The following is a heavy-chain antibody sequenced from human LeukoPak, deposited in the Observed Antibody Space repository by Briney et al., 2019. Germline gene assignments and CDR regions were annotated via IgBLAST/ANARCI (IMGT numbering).Heavy chain of an antibody. CDR3: ASPYCGGDCYSHDALHM. J-gene: IGHJ3*02. D-gene: IGHD2-21*02. CDR1: GYSFTNYW. CDR2: IYPGDSDT. V-gene: IGHV5-51*01. Sequence: GESLKISCKGSGYSFTNYWIGWVRQMPGKGLEWMGIIYPGDSDTTYSPSFQGQVTISVDKSISTAYLQWSSLKASDTAMYYCASPYCGGDCYSHDALHMWGQGTMVTVSS.